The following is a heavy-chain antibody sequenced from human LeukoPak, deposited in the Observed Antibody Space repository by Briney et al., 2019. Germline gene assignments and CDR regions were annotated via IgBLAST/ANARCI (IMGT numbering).Heavy chain of an antibody. CDR3: ARSPHIWFAERGWLDP. CDR2: IYSSGST. D-gene: IGHD3-10*01. V-gene: IGHV4-61*02. CDR1: GGSISSGTFY. J-gene: IGHJ5*02. Sequence: KPSETLSLTCTVSGGSISSGTFYWSWIRQPAGKGLEWIGRIYSSGSTNYNPSLKSRVTISVDTSKNQFSLKLSSVTAADTAVYFCARSPHIWFAERGWLDPWGQGTLVTVSS.